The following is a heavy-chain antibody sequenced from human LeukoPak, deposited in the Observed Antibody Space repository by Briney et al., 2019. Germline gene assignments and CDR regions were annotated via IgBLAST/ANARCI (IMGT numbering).Heavy chain of an antibody. CDR3: ARGLGYCTSTTCLLPFDY. Sequence: GGSLRLSCAASGFSVSSNYMSWVRQAPGQGLEWVSTIDSEDDTYYADSVKGRFTVSRDNSKNTLYLQMNSLRAEDTAMYYCARGLGYCTSTTCLLPFDYWGQGTLVTVSS. CDR2: IDSEDDT. J-gene: IGHJ4*02. V-gene: IGHV3-53*01. D-gene: IGHD2-2*01. CDR1: GFSVSSNY.